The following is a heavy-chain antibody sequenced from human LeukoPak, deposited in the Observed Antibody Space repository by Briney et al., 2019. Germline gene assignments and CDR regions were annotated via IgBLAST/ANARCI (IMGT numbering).Heavy chain of an antibody. CDR3: ARGRASMVRAVIPFDY. D-gene: IGHD3-10*01. J-gene: IGHJ4*02. CDR2: INHSGST. Sequence: SETLSLTCAVYGGSFSGYYWSWIRQPPGKGLEWLGEINHSGSTNYNPSLKSRVTISVDTSKNQFSLKLSSVTAADTAVYYCARGRASMVRAVIPFDYWGQGTLVTVSS. CDR1: GGSFSGYY. V-gene: IGHV4-34*01.